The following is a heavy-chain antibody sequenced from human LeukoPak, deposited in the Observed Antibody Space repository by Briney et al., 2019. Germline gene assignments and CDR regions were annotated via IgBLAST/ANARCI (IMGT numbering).Heavy chain of an antibody. J-gene: IGHJ4*02. CDR2: ISSSSSTI. D-gene: IGHD2-21*01. Sequence: PGGSLRLSWVASGFMFSSYSMNWVRQAAGKGLEWVSYISSSSSTIYYADSVKGRFTISRDNAKNSLYLQMSSLRDEDTAVYYCARERFLFDYWGQGTLVTVSS. CDR3: ARERFLFDY. V-gene: IGHV3-48*02. CDR1: GFMFSSYS.